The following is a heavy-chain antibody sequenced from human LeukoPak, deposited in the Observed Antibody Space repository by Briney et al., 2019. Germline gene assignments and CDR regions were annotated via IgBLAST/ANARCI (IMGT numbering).Heavy chain of an antibody. J-gene: IGHJ5*02. CDR1: GGSFSGYY. D-gene: IGHD1-26*01. CDR2: INQSGST. Sequence: SETLSLTCAVYGGSFSGYYWSWIRQPPGQGLEWIGEINQSGSTSYNPSLERRVTMSVDTSKNQVFLKLTSVTAADTAVYYCARTQWERMVHWFDPWGQGTLVTVSS. CDR3: ARTQWERMVHWFDP. V-gene: IGHV4-34*01.